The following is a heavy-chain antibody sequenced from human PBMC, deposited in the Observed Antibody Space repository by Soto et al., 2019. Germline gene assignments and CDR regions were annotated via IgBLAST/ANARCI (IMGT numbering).Heavy chain of an antibody. CDR2: TYSSGST. Sequence: PGGSLRLSCAVSGLTVSSNYVMWVRQAPGKGLEWVSVTYSSGSTDYADSVKGRFTISRDNSKNTLYLQMNNLRVEDTAVYYCARGADYYGSSSYNYGRAFDIWGQGTMVTVS. D-gene: IGHD3-22*01. J-gene: IGHJ3*02. V-gene: IGHV3-53*01. CDR3: ARGADYYGSSSYNYGRAFDI. CDR1: GLTVSSNY.